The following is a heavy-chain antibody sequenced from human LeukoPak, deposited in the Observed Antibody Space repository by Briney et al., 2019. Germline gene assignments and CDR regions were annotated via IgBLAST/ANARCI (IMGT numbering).Heavy chain of an antibody. V-gene: IGHV3-30*03. CDR2: ISYDGSNQ. CDR3: ARVTPTFDY. Sequence: GGSLRLSCTVSGFTFSRYGMHWLRQAPGKGLEWVAGISYDGSNQHYGDSVKGRFTISRDNSKHTLYLQMNSLRGDDTAVYYCARVTPTFDYWGQGTLVTVSS. CDR1: GFTFSRYG. D-gene: IGHD4-11*01. J-gene: IGHJ4*02.